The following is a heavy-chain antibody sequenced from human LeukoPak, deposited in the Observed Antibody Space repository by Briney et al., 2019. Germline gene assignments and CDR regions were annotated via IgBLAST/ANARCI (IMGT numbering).Heavy chain of an antibody. Sequence: GGSLRLSCAASGFTFSSYGMHWVRQAPGKGLEWVAVIWYDGSNKYYADSVKGRFTISRDNSKNTLYLQMNSLRAEDTAVYYCARENLPDYGGNLDYWGQGTLVTVSS. CDR2: IWYDGSNK. D-gene: IGHD4-23*01. J-gene: IGHJ4*02. CDR3: ARENLPDYGGNLDY. V-gene: IGHV3-33*01. CDR1: GFTFSSYG.